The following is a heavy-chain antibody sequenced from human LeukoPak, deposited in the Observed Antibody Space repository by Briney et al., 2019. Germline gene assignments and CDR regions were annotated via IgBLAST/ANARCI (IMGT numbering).Heavy chain of an antibody. CDR3: TRHGSGSYLTFHY. CDR2: IRSKANSYAT. D-gene: IGHD3-10*01. CDR1: GFTFSGSA. J-gene: IGHJ4*02. Sequence: SGGSLRLSCAASGFTFSGSAMHWVRQASGKGLEWVGRIRSKANSYATAYAASVKGRFTISRDDSKNTAYLQMNSLKTEDTAVYYCTRHGSGSYLTFHYWGQGTLVTVSS. V-gene: IGHV3-73*01.